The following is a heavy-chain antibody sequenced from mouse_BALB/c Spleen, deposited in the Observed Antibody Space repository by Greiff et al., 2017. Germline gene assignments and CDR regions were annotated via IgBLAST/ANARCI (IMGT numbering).Heavy chain of an antibody. Sequence: QVQLQQSGPELVKPGASVKISCKASGYAFSSSWMNWVKQRPGQGLEWIGRIYPGDGDTNYNGKFKGKATLTADKSSSTAYMQLSSLTSVDSAVYFCAIYRYGRAMGAMDYWGQGTSVTVSS. V-gene: IGHV1-82*01. CDR1: GYAFSSSW. J-gene: IGHJ4*01. CDR3: AIYRYGRAMGAMDY. CDR2: IYPGDGDT. D-gene: IGHD2-14*01.